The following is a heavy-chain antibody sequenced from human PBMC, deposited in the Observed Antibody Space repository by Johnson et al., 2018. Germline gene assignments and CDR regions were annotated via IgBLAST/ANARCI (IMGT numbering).Heavy chain of an antibody. V-gene: IGHV4-39*07. CDR2: IYYSGST. CDR3: ARVTTSKHAFDI. CDR1: GGSISSSSYF. Sequence: QVQLQESGPGLVKPSETLSLSCTVSGGSISSSSYFWGWIRQPPGQGLEWIGTIYYSGSTYYNTSLKSRVTISVDTSKNQFSLNLSPVTAADTAVYYCARVTTSKHAFDIWGQGTMVTVSS. J-gene: IGHJ3*02. D-gene: IGHD1-1*01.